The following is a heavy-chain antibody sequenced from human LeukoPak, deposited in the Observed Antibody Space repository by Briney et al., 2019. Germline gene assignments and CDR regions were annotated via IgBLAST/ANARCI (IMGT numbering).Heavy chain of an antibody. D-gene: IGHD6-13*01. V-gene: IGHV3-74*01. CDR2: INRDGGSI. CDR1: GFTFRSYW. Sequence: PGGSLRLSCAPSGFTFRSYWMHWVRQAPGKGLVWVSHINRDGGSIDYADSVKGRVTISRENAKNTLYLQMNSLTAEDTAVYYCARDGFFGSSWYTFDYWGQGTLVTVSS. J-gene: IGHJ4*02. CDR3: ARDGFFGSSWYTFDY.